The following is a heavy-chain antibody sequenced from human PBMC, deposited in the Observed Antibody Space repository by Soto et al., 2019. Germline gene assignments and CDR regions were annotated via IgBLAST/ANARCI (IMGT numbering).Heavy chain of an antibody. Sequence: SETLSLTCTASSGSVRSGNYHWSWIRQPPGKGLEWIGHVYRSGATNYNPSLNRRATISLDTSKNQFTLTLISATAADTATYYCARDQGYYDSSGYFDYWGHGTLVT. D-gene: IGHD3-22*01. CDR1: SGSVRSGNYH. CDR3: ARDQGYYDSSGYFDY. J-gene: IGHJ4*01. V-gene: IGHV4-61*01. CDR2: VYRSGAT.